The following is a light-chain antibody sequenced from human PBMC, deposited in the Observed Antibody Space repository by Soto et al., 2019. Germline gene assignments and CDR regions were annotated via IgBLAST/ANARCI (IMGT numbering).Light chain of an antibody. CDR1: ESINRH. Sequence: DIQMTQSPSSLSASVGDRVTITCRASESINRHLNWYQQKPGKAPKLLIYAASILQNGVPSRFSSSVSGTDFTLTISNLQPEDVATYYCQQSYSTLSITFGHGPRLELK. J-gene: IGKJ5*01. CDR3: QQSYSTLSIT. V-gene: IGKV1-39*01. CDR2: AAS.